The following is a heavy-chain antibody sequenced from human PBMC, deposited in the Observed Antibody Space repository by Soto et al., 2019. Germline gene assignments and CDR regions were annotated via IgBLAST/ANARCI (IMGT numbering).Heavy chain of an antibody. CDR2: ISGSGGST. CDR1: GFTFSSYA. J-gene: IGHJ4*02. CDR3: ASTPPHDYIWGSYLDY. V-gene: IGHV3-23*01. D-gene: IGHD3-16*02. Sequence: GGSLRLSCAASGFTFSSYAMSWVRQAPGKGLEWVSAISGSGGSTYYADSVKGRFTISRDNSKNTLYLQMNSLRAEDTAVYYCASTPPHDYIWGSYLDYWGQGTLVTVSS.